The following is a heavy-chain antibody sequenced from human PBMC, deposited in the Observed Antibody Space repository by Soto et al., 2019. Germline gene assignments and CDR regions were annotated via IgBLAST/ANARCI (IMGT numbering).Heavy chain of an antibody. J-gene: IGHJ4*02. CDR3: AREDYGGPLDY. CDR1: GGSISSGGYY. D-gene: IGHD4-17*01. Sequence: QVQLQESGPGLVKPSQTLSLTCTVSGGSISSGGYYWSWIRQHPGKGLEWIGYIYYSGSTYYNPSLRSRVTISLDTSKNQFSLKLSSVTAADTAVYYCAREDYGGPLDYWGQGTLVTVSS. V-gene: IGHV4-31*03. CDR2: IYYSGST.